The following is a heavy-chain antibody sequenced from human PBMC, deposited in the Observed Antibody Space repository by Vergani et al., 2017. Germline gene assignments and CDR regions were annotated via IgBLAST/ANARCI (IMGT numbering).Heavy chain of an antibody. J-gene: IGHJ4*02. CDR1: GYTFTGYY. V-gene: IGHV1-2*02. CDR3: ARGGNWNYYQEYYFDY. Sequence: QVQLVQSGAEVKRPGASVKVSCKASGYTFTGYYMHWVRQAPGQGLEWMGWINPNSGGTNYAQKFQGRVTMTRDTSISTAYMELSRLRSDDTAVYYCARGGNWNYYQEYYFDYWGQGTLFTVSS. D-gene: IGHD1-7*01. CDR2: INPNSGGT.